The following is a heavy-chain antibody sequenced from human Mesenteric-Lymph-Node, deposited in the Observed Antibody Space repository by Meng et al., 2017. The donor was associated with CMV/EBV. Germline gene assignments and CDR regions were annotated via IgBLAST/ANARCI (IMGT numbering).Heavy chain of an antibody. CDR2: IYYSGST. CDR3: ARQRGYGAGDAFDI. J-gene: IGHJ3*02. Sequence: GSLRLSCTVSGGSISSSSYYWGWIRQPPGKGLEWIGSIYYSGSTYYNPSLKSRVTISVDTSKNQFSLKLSSVTAADTAVYYCARQRGYGAGDAFDIWGQGTMVTVSS. CDR1: GGSISSSSYY. V-gene: IGHV4-39*01. D-gene: IGHD5-12*01.